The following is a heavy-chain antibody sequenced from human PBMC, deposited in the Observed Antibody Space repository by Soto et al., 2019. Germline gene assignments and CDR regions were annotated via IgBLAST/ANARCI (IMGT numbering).Heavy chain of an antibody. CDR1: GGSIDSYY. J-gene: IGHJ4*02. CDR2: ISDSGST. D-gene: IGHD5-18*01. Sequence: SETLSLTCTVSGGSIDSYYWSWVRQPPGKGLEWIGSISDSGSTNYNPSLESRVVISLDTSRNQFSLKLTSVTAADTAVYYCARQPRVDTAFSRWGQGTLVTVSS. V-gene: IGHV4-59*08. CDR3: ARQPRVDTAFSR.